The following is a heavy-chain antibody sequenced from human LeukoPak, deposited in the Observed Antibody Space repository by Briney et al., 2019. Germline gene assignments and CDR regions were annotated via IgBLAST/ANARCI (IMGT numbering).Heavy chain of an antibody. CDR2: IKLDGSEK. CDR3: ARDRSDILTGYNDAFDI. Sequence: GGSLRLSCAASGFTFSTYWMSWVRQAPGGGLEWVATIKLDGSEKYYVDSVKGRFTISRDNAKNSLHLQMNSLRAEDTAVYYCARDRSDILTGYNDAFDIWGQGTMVTVSS. D-gene: IGHD3-9*01. J-gene: IGHJ3*02. CDR1: GFTFSTYW. V-gene: IGHV3-7*01.